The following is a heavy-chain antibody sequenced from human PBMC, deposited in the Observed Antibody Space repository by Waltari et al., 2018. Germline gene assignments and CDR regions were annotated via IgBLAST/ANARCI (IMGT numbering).Heavy chain of an antibody. Sequence: EVQLVESGGGLVKPGGSLRLSCAASGFTFSNAWMSWVRQAPGKGLEWVGRIKSKTDGGTTDYAAPVKGRFTISRDDSKNTLYLQMNSLKTEDTAVYYCAKQGITIFGAKDYWGQGTLVTVSS. J-gene: IGHJ4*02. D-gene: IGHD3-3*01. CDR2: IKSKTDGGTT. CDR3: AKQGITIFGAKDY. V-gene: IGHV3-15*01. CDR1: GFTFSNAW.